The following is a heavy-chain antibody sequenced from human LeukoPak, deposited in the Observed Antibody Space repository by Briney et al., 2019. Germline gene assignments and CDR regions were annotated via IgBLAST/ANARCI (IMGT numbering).Heavy chain of an antibody. CDR2: ISTISSTK. J-gene: IGHJ4*02. D-gene: IGHD4-17*01. V-gene: IGHV3-48*02. CDR1: GFTFSSYD. CDR3: ARGKIGYYYGDYDGY. Sequence: GGSLRLSCAASGFTFSSYDMNWVRQAPGKGLEWVSYISTISSTKYYADSVKGRFTISRDNAKNSLYRQMNSLRDEDTAVYYCARGKIGYYYGDYDGYWGQGTLVTVSS.